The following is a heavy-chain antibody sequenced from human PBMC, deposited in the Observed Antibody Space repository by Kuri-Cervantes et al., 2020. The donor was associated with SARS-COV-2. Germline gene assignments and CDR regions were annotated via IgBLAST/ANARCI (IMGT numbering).Heavy chain of an antibody. Sequence: SETLSLTCTVSGGSISSSSYYWGWIRQPPGKGLEWIGSIYYGGSTYYNPSLKSRVTISVDTSKNQFSLKLSSVTAADTAVYYCAALAAAGSVDYWGQGTLVTVSS. V-gene: IGHV4-39*01. CDR3: AALAAAGSVDY. CDR2: IYYGGST. CDR1: GGSISSSSYY. D-gene: IGHD6-13*01. J-gene: IGHJ4*02.